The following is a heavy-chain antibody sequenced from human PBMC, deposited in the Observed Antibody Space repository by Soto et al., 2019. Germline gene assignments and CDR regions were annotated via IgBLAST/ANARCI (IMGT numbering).Heavy chain of an antibody. CDR2: ISSSSSTI. J-gene: IGHJ5*02. D-gene: IGHD3-22*01. CDR1: GFTFSSYS. V-gene: IGHV3-48*02. Sequence: GGSLRLSSAASGFTFSSYSMNWVRQAPGKGLEWVSYISSSSSTIYYADSVKGRFTISRDNAKNSLYLQMNSLRDEDTAVYYCARDTYYYDSSGYPIRFDPWGQGTLVTVSS. CDR3: ARDTYYYDSSGYPIRFDP.